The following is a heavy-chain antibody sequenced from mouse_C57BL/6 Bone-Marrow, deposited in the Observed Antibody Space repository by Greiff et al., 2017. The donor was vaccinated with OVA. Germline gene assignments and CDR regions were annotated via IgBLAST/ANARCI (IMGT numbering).Heavy chain of an antibody. CDR2: ISYDGSN. CDR3: ARGLRLSFDY. CDR1: GYSITSGYY. J-gene: IGHJ2*01. V-gene: IGHV3-6*01. Sequence: DVQLQESGPGLVKPSQSLSLTCSVTGYSITSGYYWNWIRQFPGNKLEWMGYISYDGSNNYNPSLKNRISITRDTSKNQFFLKLNSVTTEDTATYYCARGLRLSFDYWGQGTTLTVSS.